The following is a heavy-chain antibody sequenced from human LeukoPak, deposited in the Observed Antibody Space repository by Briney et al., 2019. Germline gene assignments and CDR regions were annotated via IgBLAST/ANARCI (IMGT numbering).Heavy chain of an antibody. V-gene: IGHV3-23*01. Sequence: GGSLRLSCAASGFTFSSYAMTWVRQAPGKGLEWVAGISGSGGTTYYADSVKGRLTVSRDNSKNTLYLQMHSLRAEDTAVYYCAKGRDTLVRGVIITTRFDNWGQGTLVTVSS. CDR3: AKGRDTLVRGVIITTRFDN. CDR1: GFTFSSYA. J-gene: IGHJ4*02. CDR2: ISGSGGTT. D-gene: IGHD3-10*01.